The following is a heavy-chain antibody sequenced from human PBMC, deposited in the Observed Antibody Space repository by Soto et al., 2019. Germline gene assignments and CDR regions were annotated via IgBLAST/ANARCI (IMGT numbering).Heavy chain of an antibody. Sequence: SSETLSLTCTVSGGSISSYYWSWIRQPPGKGLEWIGYIYYSGSTNYNPSLKSRVTISVDTSKNQFSLKLSSVTAADTAVYYCARAPYYDFWSGYYKASWFDPWGQGTLVTV. D-gene: IGHD3-3*01. J-gene: IGHJ5*02. CDR3: ARAPYYDFWSGYYKASWFDP. CDR2: IYYSGST. CDR1: GGSISSYY. V-gene: IGHV4-59*01.